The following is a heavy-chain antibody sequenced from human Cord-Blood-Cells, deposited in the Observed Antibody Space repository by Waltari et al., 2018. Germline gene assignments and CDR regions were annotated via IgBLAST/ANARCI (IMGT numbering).Heavy chain of an antibody. Sequence: EVQLVESGGGLVKPGGSLRLSCAASGFTFSSYSMNWVRQAPGKGLEWVTSISSSSSYRDYADSVKGRFTISRDNAKNSLYLQMNSLRAEDTAVYYCARDLAAAGFDYWGQGTLVTVSS. D-gene: IGHD6-13*01. V-gene: IGHV3-21*01. CDR3: ARDLAAAGFDY. CDR1: GFTFSSYS. J-gene: IGHJ4*02. CDR2: ISSSSSYR.